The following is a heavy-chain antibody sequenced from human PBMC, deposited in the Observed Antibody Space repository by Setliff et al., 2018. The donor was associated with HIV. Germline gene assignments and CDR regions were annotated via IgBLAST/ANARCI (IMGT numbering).Heavy chain of an antibody. D-gene: IGHD3-10*01. J-gene: IGHJ1*01. CDR2: INPQSGGT. CDR3: ASFFWECSDNLCHRSFQF. Sequence: GASVKVSCKTFGVTFRSFALTWVRQAPGQGLEWMGWINPQSGGTTYAQKFQGRVTVTRDTSISTAYVELSRLRSDDTAVYYCASFFWECSDNLCHRSFQFWDQGALVTVS. V-gene: IGHV1-2*02. CDR1: GVTFRSFA.